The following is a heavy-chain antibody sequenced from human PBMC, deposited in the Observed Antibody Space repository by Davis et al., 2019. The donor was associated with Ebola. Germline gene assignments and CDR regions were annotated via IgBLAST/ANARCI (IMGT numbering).Heavy chain of an antibody. Sequence: PGGSLRLSCAASGFTFSSYSMNWVRQAPGKGLEWVSYISSSSSTIYYADSVKGRFTISRDNAKNSLYLQMNSLRAEDTAVYYCARSITIFGVVIHDAFDIWGQGTMVTVSS. CDR1: GFTFSSYS. CDR3: ARSITIFGVVIHDAFDI. J-gene: IGHJ3*02. V-gene: IGHV3-48*04. CDR2: ISSSSSTI. D-gene: IGHD3-3*01.